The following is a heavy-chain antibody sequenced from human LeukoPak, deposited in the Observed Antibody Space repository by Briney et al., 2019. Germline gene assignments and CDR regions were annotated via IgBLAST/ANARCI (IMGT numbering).Heavy chain of an antibody. V-gene: IGHV4-59*01. Sequence: PSETLSLTCTVSGGSISSYYWSWIRQPPGKGLEWIGYIYYSGSTNYNPSLTSRVTISVDASKNQFSLKLSSVTAADTAVYYCARARGYYDSSGYYLYYFDYWGQGTLVTVSS. CDR2: IYYSGST. J-gene: IGHJ4*02. CDR3: ARARGYYDSSGYYLYYFDY. D-gene: IGHD3-22*01. CDR1: GGSISSYY.